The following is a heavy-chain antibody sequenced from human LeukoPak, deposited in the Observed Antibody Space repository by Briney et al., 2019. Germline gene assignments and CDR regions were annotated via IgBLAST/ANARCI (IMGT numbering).Heavy chain of an antibody. V-gene: IGHV1-18*01. J-gene: IGHJ4*02. CDR2: ISAYNGNT. D-gene: IGHD6-19*01. Sequence: GASVEVSCKASGYTFTGYGISWVRQAPGQGLEWMGRISAYNGNTNYAQKLQGRVTMTTDTSTSTAYMELRSLRSDDTAVYYCARAVSYYFDYWGQGTLVTVSS. CDR1: GYTFTGYG. CDR3: ARAVSYYFDY.